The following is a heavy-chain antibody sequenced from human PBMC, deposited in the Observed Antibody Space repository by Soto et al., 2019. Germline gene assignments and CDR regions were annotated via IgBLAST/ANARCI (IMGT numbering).Heavy chain of an antibody. J-gene: IGHJ5*02. CDR2: IYYSGST. CDR3: AREMSGAVAEPYNWFDP. Sequence: SLSVTFTVSGGSISSGGYDWSWIRQHPGKGLEWIGYIYYSGSTYYNPSLKSRVTISVDTSKNQFSLKLSSVTAADTAVYYCAREMSGAVAEPYNWFDPWGQGTLVTVSS. D-gene: IGHD6-19*01. CDR1: GGSISSGGYD. V-gene: IGHV4-31*03.